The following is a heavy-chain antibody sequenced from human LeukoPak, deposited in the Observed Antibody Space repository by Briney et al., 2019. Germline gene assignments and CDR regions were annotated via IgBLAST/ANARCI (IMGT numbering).Heavy chain of an antibody. CDR2: INWNGDST. CDR1: GFTLDDYA. V-gene: IGHV3-20*04. D-gene: IGHD1-20*01. J-gene: IGHJ4*02. CDR3: ARALRANWNDVGGY. Sequence: RTGGSLRLSCAASGFTLDDYAMSWVRHAPGKGLEGVSGINWNGDSTGYADSVKGRFTISRDNAKNSLYLQMNSLRAEDTALYYCARALRANWNDVGGYWGQGTLVTVSS.